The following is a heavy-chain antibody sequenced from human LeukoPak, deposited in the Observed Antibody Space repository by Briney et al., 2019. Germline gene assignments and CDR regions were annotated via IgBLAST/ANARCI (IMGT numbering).Heavy chain of an antibody. Sequence: SETLSLTCTVSGDSINSFYWSWIRRPPGKGLEWIGYIYYSGSTNYNPSFKSRLTIAVGTSKNQFSLRLNSVTAADTAVYYCARWSLHSSGWYFDSWGQGTLVTVSS. D-gene: IGHD3-22*01. CDR3: ARWSLHSSGWYFDS. CDR1: GDSINSFY. V-gene: IGHV4-59*01. J-gene: IGHJ4*02. CDR2: IYYSGST.